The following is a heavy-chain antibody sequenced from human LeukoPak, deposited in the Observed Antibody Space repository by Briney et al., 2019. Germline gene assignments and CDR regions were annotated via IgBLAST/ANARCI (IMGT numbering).Heavy chain of an antibody. J-gene: IGHJ4*02. V-gene: IGHV4-39*01. CDR3: ARQGGDGRGDY. Sequence: SETLSLTCTVSGGSISSSSYNWAWIRQPPGKGLEWIGNIDNIGSTYYNPSLKSRVTISVDKSKNQFSLKLSSVTAADTAVYYCARQGGDGRGDYWGQGTLVTVSS. D-gene: IGHD4-17*01. CDR1: GGSISSSSYN. CDR2: IDNIGST.